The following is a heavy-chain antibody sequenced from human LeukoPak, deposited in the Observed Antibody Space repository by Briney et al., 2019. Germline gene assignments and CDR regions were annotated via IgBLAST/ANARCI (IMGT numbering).Heavy chain of an antibody. J-gene: IGHJ5*02. CDR2: INDSGST. Sequence: SETLSLTCAVYGGSFSGYYWTWIRQPPGKGLEWVGEINDSGSTNYNPSLKSRVTISVDASKNQFSLELTSVTAADTALYYCTAIPDTATLVTGPYNWFDPWGQGTLVTVSS. V-gene: IGHV4-34*01. CDR1: GGSFSGYY. CDR3: TAIPDTATLVTGPYNWFDP. D-gene: IGHD2-21*02.